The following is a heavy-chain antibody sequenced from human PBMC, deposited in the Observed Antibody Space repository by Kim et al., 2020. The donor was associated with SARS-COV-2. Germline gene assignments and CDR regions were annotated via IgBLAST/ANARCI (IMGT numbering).Heavy chain of an antibody. D-gene: IGHD6-6*01. Sequence: ASVKVSCKASGYTFTGYYMHWVRQAPGQGLEWMGWINPNSGGTNYAQKFQGRVTMTRDTSISTAYMELSRLRSDDTAVYYCARVGRMTQQKEYSSSSYWFDPWGQGTLVTVSS. V-gene: IGHV1-2*02. J-gene: IGHJ5*02. CDR2: INPNSGGT. CDR1: GYTFTGYY. CDR3: ARVGRMTQQKEYSSSSYWFDP.